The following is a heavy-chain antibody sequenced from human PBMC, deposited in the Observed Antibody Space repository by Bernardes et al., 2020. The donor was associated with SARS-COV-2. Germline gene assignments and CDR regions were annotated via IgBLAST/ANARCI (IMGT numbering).Heavy chain of an antibody. CDR2: IWYDGSNK. V-gene: IGHV3-33*06. CDR1: GFTFSSYG. J-gene: IGHJ4*02. Sequence: GGSLRLSCAASGFTFSSYGMHWVRQAPGKGLEWVAVIWYDGSNKYYADSVKGRFTISRDNSKNTLYLQMNSLRAEDTAVYYCAKVGGRGRGPGAYYFDYWGQGTLVTVAS. D-gene: IGHD3-16*01. CDR3: AKVGGRGRGPGAYYFDY.